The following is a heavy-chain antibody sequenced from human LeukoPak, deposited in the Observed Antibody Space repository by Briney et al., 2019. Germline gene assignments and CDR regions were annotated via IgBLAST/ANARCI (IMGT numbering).Heavy chain of an antibody. J-gene: IGHJ4*02. CDR3: TSRVITTADY. V-gene: IGHV3-15*05. CDR2: IKTKTDGGTT. CDR1: GFTFNNAW. D-gene: IGHD3-22*01. Sequence: GGSLRLFCTASGFTFNNAWMNWVRQAPGKGLEWVGRIKTKTDGGTTEYAAPVKGRFTISRDDSKNTLYLQMNSLKTEDTAVYYCTSRVITTADYWGQGTLVTVSS.